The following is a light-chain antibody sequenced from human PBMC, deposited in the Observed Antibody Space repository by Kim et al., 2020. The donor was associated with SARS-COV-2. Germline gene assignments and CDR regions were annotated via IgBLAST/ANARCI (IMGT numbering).Light chain of an antibody. CDR3: QKYNSAPPWT. Sequence: SVGDRVTSTCRASQGISNYLAWYQQKPGKVPKLLIYAASILQSGVPSRFSGSGSGTDFTLTISSLQPEDVATYYCQKYNSAPPWTFGQGTKVDIK. CDR1: QGISNY. CDR2: AAS. V-gene: IGKV1-27*01. J-gene: IGKJ1*01.